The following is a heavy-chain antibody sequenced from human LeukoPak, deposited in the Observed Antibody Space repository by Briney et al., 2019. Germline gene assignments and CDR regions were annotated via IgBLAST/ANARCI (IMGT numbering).Heavy chain of an antibody. Sequence: SETLSLTCTVSGGSISSSSYYWGWIRQPPGKGLEWIGSIYYSGSTYYNPSLKSRVTISVDTSKNQFSLKLSSVTAADTAVYYCARHLYSGSYYLGYYYYYYMDVWGKGTTVTVSS. V-gene: IGHV4-39*01. CDR2: IYYSGST. CDR1: GGSISSSSYY. D-gene: IGHD1-26*01. CDR3: ARHLYSGSYYLGYYYYYYMDV. J-gene: IGHJ6*03.